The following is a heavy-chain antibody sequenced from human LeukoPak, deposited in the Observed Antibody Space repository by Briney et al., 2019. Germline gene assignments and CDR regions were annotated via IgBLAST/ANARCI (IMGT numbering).Heavy chain of an antibody. CDR1: GFTFSTYG. V-gene: IGHV3-30*02. CDR3: AKDFVVVPGLVNYFDS. D-gene: IGHD2-2*01. Sequence: PGGSLRLSCAASGFTFSTYGMHWVRQAPGKGLEWVAFIRYDGSNKYYADSVKGRFTISRDNSKNTLYLQMNSLRAEDTALYYCAKDFVVVPGLVNYFDSWGQGTLVTVSS. J-gene: IGHJ4*02. CDR2: IRYDGSNK.